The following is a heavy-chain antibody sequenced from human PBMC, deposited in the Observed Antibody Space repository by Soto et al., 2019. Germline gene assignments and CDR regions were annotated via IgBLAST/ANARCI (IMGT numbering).Heavy chain of an antibody. CDR3: ARGLATLPVFAFDI. CDR2: IYWSGDE. CDR1: WFSLSTSGVG. D-gene: IGHD6-6*01. Sequence: QGTLKESGPTLVKPTQTLTLTCSFSWFSLSTSGVGVGWIRQSPGKALEWLALIYWSGDEHYRPSLKSRLSITKDTSKNHVVLIMTDMDPVDTATYYCARGLATLPVFAFDIWGQGTMVTVSS. J-gene: IGHJ3*02. V-gene: IGHV2-5*01.